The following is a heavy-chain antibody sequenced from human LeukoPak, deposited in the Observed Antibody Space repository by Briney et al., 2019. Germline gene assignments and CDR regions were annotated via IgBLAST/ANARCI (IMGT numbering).Heavy chain of an antibody. CDR1: GGSFSGYS. CDR3: ARVSDSDAFDI. Sequence: SETLSLTCAVYGGSFSGYSWSWIRQPPGKGLEWIGYIYHSGSTYYNPSLKSRVTISVDRSKNQFSLKLSSVTAADTAVYYCARVSDSDAFDIWGQGTMVTVSS. D-gene: IGHD2-21*01. V-gene: IGHV4-30-2*01. CDR2: IYHSGST. J-gene: IGHJ3*02.